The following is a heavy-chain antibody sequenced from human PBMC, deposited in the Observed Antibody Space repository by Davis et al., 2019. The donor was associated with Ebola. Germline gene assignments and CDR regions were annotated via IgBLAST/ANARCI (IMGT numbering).Heavy chain of an antibody. Sequence: SETLSLTCSVSGGSISTYYWSWIRQPAGKGLEWIGSIFSSGSTYYSPSLKSRVTISVDTSKNQFSLKLISVTAADTAVYYCATQAPPSKFDYWGQGALVTVSS. CDR3: ATQAPPSKFDY. V-gene: IGHV4-59*08. CDR2: IFSSGST. CDR1: GGSISTYY. J-gene: IGHJ4*02.